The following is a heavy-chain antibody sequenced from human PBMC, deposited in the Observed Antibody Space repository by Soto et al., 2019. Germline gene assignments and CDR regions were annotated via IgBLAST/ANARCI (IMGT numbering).Heavy chain of an antibody. CDR1: GGSFSGYY. J-gene: IGHJ6*04. D-gene: IGHD1-26*01. V-gene: IGHV4-34*01. Sequence: SETLSLTCAVYGGSFSGYYWSWIRQPPGKGLEWIGEINHSGSTNYNPSLKSRVTISVDTPKNQFSLRLSSVTAADTAMYYCARGQVGSYVYYYYYGMDVWGKGTTVTVSS. CDR3: ARGQVGSYVYYYYYGMDV. CDR2: INHSGST.